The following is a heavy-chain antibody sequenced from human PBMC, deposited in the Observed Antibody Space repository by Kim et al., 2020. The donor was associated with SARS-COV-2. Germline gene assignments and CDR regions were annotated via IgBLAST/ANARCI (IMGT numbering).Heavy chain of an antibody. CDR2: IDPSDSYT. CDR1: GYSFTSYW. V-gene: IGHV5-10-1*01. Sequence: GESLKISCKGSGYSFTSYWISWVRQMPGKGLEWMGRIDPSDSYTNYSPSFQGHVTISADKSISTAYLQWSSLKASDTAMYYCARRRYDILTGYQSFDYWGQGTLVTVSS. D-gene: IGHD3-9*01. J-gene: IGHJ4*02. CDR3: ARRRYDILTGYQSFDY.